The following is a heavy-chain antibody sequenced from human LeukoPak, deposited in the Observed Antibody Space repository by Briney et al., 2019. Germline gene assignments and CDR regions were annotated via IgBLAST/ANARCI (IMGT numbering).Heavy chain of an antibody. CDR1: GGTFSSYT. Sequence: GASVKVSCNASGGTFSSYTISWVRQAPGQGLEWMGRIIPSLGIANYAQKFQGRVTITADKSTSTAYMELSSLRSEDTAVYYCARDPDNPGATSRYYYYYYMDVWGKGTTVTVSS. CDR3: ARDPDNPGATSRYYYYYYMDV. V-gene: IGHV1-69*04. J-gene: IGHJ6*03. D-gene: IGHD1-26*01. CDR2: IIPSLGIA.